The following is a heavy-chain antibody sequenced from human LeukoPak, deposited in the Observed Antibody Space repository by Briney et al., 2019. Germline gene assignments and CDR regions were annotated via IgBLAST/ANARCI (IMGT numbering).Heavy chain of an antibody. CDR2: MNPNGGNS. CDR1: GYTFTSYD. J-gene: IGHJ4*02. CDR3: ARFLGIRSSWSVDY. V-gene: IGHV1-8*01. D-gene: IGHD6-13*01. Sequence: GASVKVSCRASGYTFTSYDINWVRQATGQGLEWMGWMNPNGGNSGYAQKFRGRVTMTRNTSISTAYLELSSLRSEDTAVYYCARFLGIRSSWSVDYWGQGTLVTVSS.